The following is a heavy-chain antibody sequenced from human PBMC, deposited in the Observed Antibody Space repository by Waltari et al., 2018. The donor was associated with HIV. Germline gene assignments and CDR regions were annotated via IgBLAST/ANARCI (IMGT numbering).Heavy chain of an antibody. CDR3: AKDRALTLMAFDI. D-gene: IGHD7-27*01. J-gene: IGHJ3*02. Sequence: EVRLVESWGGLVQPGRSLRLPCPDSGFTFDDYSMAGVRQGPGKVLEWVVGSSWNSCSVRHADSVKGRFTISRDNAKNSLYLQMNSLRAEDTALYYCAKDRALTLMAFDIWGQGTMVTVSS. V-gene: IGHV3-9*01. CDR1: GFTFDDYS. CDR2: SSWNSCSV.